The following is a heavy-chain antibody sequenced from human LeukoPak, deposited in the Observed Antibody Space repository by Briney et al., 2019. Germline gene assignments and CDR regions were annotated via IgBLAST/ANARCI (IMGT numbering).Heavy chain of an antibody. D-gene: IGHD2-21*02. J-gene: IGHJ4*02. CDR3: VKGGRGADCIFDY. CDR2: INSDGSST. CDR1: GFTFSSYW. V-gene: IGHV3-74*01. Sequence: PGGSLRLSCAASGFTFSSYWMHWVRQAPGKGLVWVSRINSDGSSTSYADSVKGRFTISRDNSKNTVYLEMNSLRAEDTAVYYCVKGGRGADCIFDYWGQGTLVTVSP.